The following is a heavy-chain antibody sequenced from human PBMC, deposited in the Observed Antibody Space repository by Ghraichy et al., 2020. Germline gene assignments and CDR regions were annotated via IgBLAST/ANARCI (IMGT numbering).Heavy chain of an antibody. CDR1: GGSISSYY. CDR3: ARDSYGGFGY. Sequence: SETLSLTCTVSGGSISSYYWSWIRQPPGKGLEWIGYIYYSGSTNYIPSLKSRVTISVDTSKNQFSLKLSSVTAADTAVYYCARDSYGGFGYWGQGTLVTVSS. J-gene: IGHJ4*02. D-gene: IGHD3-16*01. CDR2: IYYSGST. V-gene: IGHV4-59*01.